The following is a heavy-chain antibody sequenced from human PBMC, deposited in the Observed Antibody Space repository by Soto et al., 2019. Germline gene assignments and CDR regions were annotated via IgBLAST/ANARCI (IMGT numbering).Heavy chain of an antibody. CDR3: TTPHYDILTWAPDYGMDV. V-gene: IGHV3-15*07. CDR1: GFTFSNAW. Sequence: GGSLRLSCAASGFTFSNAWMNWVRQAPGKGLEWVGRIKSKTDGGTTDYAAPVKGRFTISRDDSKNTLYLQMNSLKTEDTAVYYCTTPHYDILTWAPDYGMDVWGQGTTVTVSS. D-gene: IGHD3-9*01. J-gene: IGHJ6*02. CDR2: IKSKTDGGTT.